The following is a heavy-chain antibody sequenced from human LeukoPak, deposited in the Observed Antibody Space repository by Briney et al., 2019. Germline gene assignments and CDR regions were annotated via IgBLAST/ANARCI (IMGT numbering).Heavy chain of an antibody. D-gene: IGHD3-10*01. CDR3: ARDYGEYDAFDI. Sequence: SETLSLTCTVSGGSISSGDYYWSWIRQPPGKGLEWIGYIYYSGSTYYNPSLKSRVTISVDTSKNQFSLKLSSVTAADTAVYYCARDYGEYDAFDIWGQGTMVTVSS. V-gene: IGHV4-30-4*08. CDR2: IYYSGST. CDR1: GGSISSGDYY. J-gene: IGHJ3*02.